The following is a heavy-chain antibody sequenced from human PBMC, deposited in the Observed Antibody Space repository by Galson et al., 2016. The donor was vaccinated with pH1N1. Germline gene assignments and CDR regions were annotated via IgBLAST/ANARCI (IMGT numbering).Heavy chain of an antibody. CDR1: GFTFSNGW. Sequence: SVRLSCATSGFTFSNGWMSWVRQAPGKGLEWVARIKRTMHDGTNAYAAPVRSRFTISSDDSTNILFLQMNSLTIEGTGVYYCTSAGPLALSAIAFFNPYFDLWGRGTLVTVSA. V-gene: IGHV3-15*01. J-gene: IGHJ2*01. CDR3: TSAGPLALSAIAFFNPYFDL. D-gene: IGHD3-16*02. CDR2: IKRTMHDGTN.